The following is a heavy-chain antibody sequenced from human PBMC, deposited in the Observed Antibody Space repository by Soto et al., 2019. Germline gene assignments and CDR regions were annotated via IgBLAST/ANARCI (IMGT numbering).Heavy chain of an antibody. J-gene: IGHJ2*01. D-gene: IGHD1-1*01. V-gene: IGHV4-30-4*01. Sequence: QLQLRESGPGLVKPSETLSLTCTVSGGSISGGVGGLYYWSWIRQPPGQGLEWIGYIYDSGSTYYTPSLKRRVTLSVDTSKNQFSLRLSSVTAADTAVYYCAREVIPLTTDWYFDLWGRGTLVTVSS. CDR3: AREVIPLTTDWYFDL. CDR2: IYDSGST. CDR1: GGSISGGVGGLYY.